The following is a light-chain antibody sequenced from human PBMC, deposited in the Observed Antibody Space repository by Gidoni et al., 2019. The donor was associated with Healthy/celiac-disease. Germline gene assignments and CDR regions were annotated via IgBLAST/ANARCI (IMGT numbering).Light chain of an antibody. J-gene: IGLJ1*01. Sequence: QSVLTQPLSVSGAPGQRVTISCTGSSSNIGAGYDVHWYQQLPGTAPKLLIYGNSNRPSGVPDRFSGSKSGTSASLAITGLQAEDEADYYCQSYDSSLSGLLYVFGTGTKVTVL. CDR3: QSYDSSLSGLLYV. V-gene: IGLV1-40*01. CDR1: SSNIGAGYD. CDR2: GNS.